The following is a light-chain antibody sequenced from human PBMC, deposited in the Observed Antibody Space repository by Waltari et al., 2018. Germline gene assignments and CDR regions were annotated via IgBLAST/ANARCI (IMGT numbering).Light chain of an antibody. CDR1: QGIGSW. V-gene: IGKV1D-12*01. CDR3: QQASNFPLT. CDR2: GAS. J-gene: IGKJ4*01. Sequence: IEMTQSPSSVSASVGDRVTITCRASQGIGSWLVWYQQKPGKAPQLLIYGASTLQSGVPSRFSGSGSGTDFTLTISSLQPEDFATYYCQQASNFPLTFGGGTRVEIK.